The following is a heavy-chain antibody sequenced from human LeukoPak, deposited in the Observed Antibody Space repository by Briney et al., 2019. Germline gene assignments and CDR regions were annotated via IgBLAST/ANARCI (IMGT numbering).Heavy chain of an antibody. V-gene: IGHV3-7*01. CDR3: ARDEWRIVGANHAFDI. J-gene: IGHJ3*02. D-gene: IGHD1-26*01. Sequence: RGSLRLSCAASGFTFNNYWMWWVRQASGKGLEWVANVNPAGNDKYYLDSVEGRFTISRDNAKNSLYLQMNSQRAEDTAVYYCARDEWRIVGANHAFDIWGQGTMVTVSS. CDR2: VNPAGNDK. CDR1: GFTFNNYW.